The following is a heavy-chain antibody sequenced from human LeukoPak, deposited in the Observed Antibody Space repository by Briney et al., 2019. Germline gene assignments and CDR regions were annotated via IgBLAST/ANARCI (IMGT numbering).Heavy chain of an antibody. CDR3: ARVMGGSGSYYNGHFDY. V-gene: IGHV1-69*04. J-gene: IGHJ4*02. Sequence: SVKVSCKASGGTFSSYAISWVRQAPGQGLERMGRIIPILGIANYAQKFQGRVTITADKSTSTAYMELSSLRSEDTAVYYCARVMGGSGSYYNGHFDYWGQGTLVTVSS. D-gene: IGHD3-10*01. CDR2: IIPILGIA. CDR1: GGTFSSYA.